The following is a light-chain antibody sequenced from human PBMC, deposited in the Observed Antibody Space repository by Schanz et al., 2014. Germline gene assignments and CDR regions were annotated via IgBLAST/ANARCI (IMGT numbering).Light chain of an antibody. J-gene: IGLJ3*02. Sequence: QSALTQPPSASGSPGQSVTISCTGTSSDVGGYNYVSWYQQHPGKGPKVMIYEVTKRPSGVPDRFSGSKSGTSASLAISGLQSEDEADYYCAAWDDSLSAWLFGGGTKLTVL. V-gene: IGLV2-8*01. CDR2: EVT. CDR1: SSDVGGYNY. CDR3: AAWDDSLSAWL.